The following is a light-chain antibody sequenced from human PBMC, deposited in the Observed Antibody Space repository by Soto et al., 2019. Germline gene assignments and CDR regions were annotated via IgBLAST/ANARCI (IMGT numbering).Light chain of an antibody. V-gene: IGKV2-30*01. CDR2: KAS. CDR1: QTLVYSDGSAD. CDR3: MPVTQWPPRT. J-gene: IGKJ2*01. Sequence: VVLTQSPLYLPALLGQPASISCRSSQTLVYSDGSADLNWFHHRPGQSPRRLIYKASKRDSGVPKRFSWSGSGADFTPNIRGVEAEDVGGYYCMPVTQWPPRTFGQGTKLEIK.